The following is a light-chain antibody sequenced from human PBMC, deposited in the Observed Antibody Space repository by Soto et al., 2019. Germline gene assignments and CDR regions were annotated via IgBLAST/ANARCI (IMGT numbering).Light chain of an antibody. CDR2: GAF. Sequence: EIVLTQSPGTLSLSPGERATLSCRASQSVSSNLAWYQQKPGQAPSLLIYGAFTRATGIPARFSGTGSGTDFTLTISSLQPEDFAVYYCQQDYNLPITFGQGTRLE. J-gene: IGKJ5*01. CDR1: QSVSSN. V-gene: IGKV3-15*01. CDR3: QQDYNLPIT.